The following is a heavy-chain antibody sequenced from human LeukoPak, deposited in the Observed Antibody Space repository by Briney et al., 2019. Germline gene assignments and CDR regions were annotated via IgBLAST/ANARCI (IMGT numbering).Heavy chain of an antibody. V-gene: IGHV3-30-3*01. CDR3: ARGSPVDY. Sequence: GRSLRLSCAASGFTFSSYAMYGVRQAPGKGLEWVAVTSYDGSNKYYADSVKGRFTISRDNSKNTLYLQMNSLRVEDTAVYYCARGSPVDYWGQGTLVTVSS. CDR2: TSYDGSNK. CDR1: GFTFSSYA. J-gene: IGHJ4*02.